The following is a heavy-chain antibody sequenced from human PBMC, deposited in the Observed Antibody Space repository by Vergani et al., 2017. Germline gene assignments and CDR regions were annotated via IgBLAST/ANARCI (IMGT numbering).Heavy chain of an antibody. CDR3: ARDQAAAGPTNYYYYYMDV. Sequence: QVQLVQSEAEVKKPGASVKVSCKASGYTFTSYYMHWVRQAPGQGLEWMGIINPSGGSTSYAQKFQGRVTMTRDTSTSTAYMELRSLRSDDTAVYYCARDQAAAGPTNYYYYYMDVWGKGTTVTVSS. J-gene: IGHJ6*03. D-gene: IGHD6-13*01. V-gene: IGHV1-46*01. CDR1: GYTFTSYY. CDR2: INPSGGST.